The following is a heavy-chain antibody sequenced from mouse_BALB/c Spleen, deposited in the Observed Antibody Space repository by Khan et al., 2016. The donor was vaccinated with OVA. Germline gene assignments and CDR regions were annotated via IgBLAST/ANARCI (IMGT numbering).Heavy chain of an antibody. D-gene: IGHD1-2*01. CDR3: ATSHFYGYYCDY. Sequence: EVELVESGGGLVQPGGSRKLSCAASGFTFSSYGMHWVRQAPERGLEWVAYISGDSNTIYYADTVKGRFTISRDNPRNTLFLQMTSLMSEDTAMYYYATSHFYGYYCDYWGPGTTLTVSS. CDR1: GFTFSSYG. V-gene: IGHV5-17*02. CDR2: ISGDSNTI. J-gene: IGHJ2*01.